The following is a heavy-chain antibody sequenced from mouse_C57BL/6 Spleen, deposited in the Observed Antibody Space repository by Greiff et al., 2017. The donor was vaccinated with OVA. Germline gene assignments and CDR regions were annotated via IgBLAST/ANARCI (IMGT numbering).Heavy chain of an antibody. J-gene: IGHJ2*01. Sequence: VQLQQSGPELVKPGASVKISCKASGYAFSSSWMNWVKQRPGKGLEWIGRIYPGAGDTNYNGKFKGKATLTADKSSSTAYMQLRSLTCENSAVYFCARDSSGYDFDDWGEGTTLTVSS. CDR1: GYAFSSSW. CDR2: IYPGAGDT. D-gene: IGHD3-2*02. CDR3: ARDSSGYDFDD. V-gene: IGHV1-82*01.